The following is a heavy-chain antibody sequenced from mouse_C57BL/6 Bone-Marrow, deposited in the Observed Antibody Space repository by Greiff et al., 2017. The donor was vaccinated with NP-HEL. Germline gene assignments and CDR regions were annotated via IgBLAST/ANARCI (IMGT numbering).Heavy chain of an antibody. D-gene: IGHD1-1*01. J-gene: IGHJ4*01. Sequence: DVKLVESGGGLVQPGGSMKLSCVASGFTFSNYWMNWVRQSPEKGLEWVAQIRLKSDNYATHYAESVKGRFTISRDDSKSSVYLQMNNLRAEDTGIYYCTQYYYGRDAMDYWGQGTSVTVSS. CDR2: IRLKSDNYAT. CDR3: TQYYYGRDAMDY. CDR1: GFTFSNYW. V-gene: IGHV6-3*01.